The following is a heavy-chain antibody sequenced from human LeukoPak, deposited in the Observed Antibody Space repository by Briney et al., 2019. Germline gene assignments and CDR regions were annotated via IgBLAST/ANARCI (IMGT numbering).Heavy chain of an antibody. V-gene: IGHV4-59*01. Sequence: TSETLSLTCTVSGGSISSYYWSWIRQPPGKGLEWIGYIYYSGSTNYNPSLKSRVTISVDTSKNQFSLKLSSVTAADTAVYYCARVMAPNSSGYLEEGWFDPWGQGTLVTVSS. CDR1: GGSISSYY. CDR2: IYYSGST. J-gene: IGHJ5*02. CDR3: ARVMAPNSSGYLEEGWFDP. D-gene: IGHD3-22*01.